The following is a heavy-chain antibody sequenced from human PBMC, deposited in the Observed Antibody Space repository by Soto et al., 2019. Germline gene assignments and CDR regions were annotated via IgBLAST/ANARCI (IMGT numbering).Heavy chain of an antibody. V-gene: IGHV3-73*01. CDR1: GFTFSGSA. Sequence: EVQLVESGGGLVQPGGSLKLSCAVSGFTFSGSAMHWVRQASGKGLEWVGRIRSKSNSYATAYAASVKGRFTISRDDSKNTAYLQMNSLKTEDTAVYYCTRGYGDYVRDYWGQGTLVTPSS. J-gene: IGHJ4*02. D-gene: IGHD4-17*01. CDR2: IRSKSNSYAT. CDR3: TRGYGDYVRDY.